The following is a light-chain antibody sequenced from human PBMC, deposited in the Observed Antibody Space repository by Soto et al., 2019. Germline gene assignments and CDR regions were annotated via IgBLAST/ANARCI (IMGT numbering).Light chain of an antibody. V-gene: IGKV3-15*01. CDR3: QQYYKWPPIT. CDR1: QSVGRN. Sequence: EIVVTQSPATLSVSPGERVALSCRASQSVGRNLAWYQQKPGQAPRLLIYAVSTRATGIPDRFSGSGSGTAFTLNISSLQPVDFAVYYCQQYYKWPPITFGQGTRLEIK. J-gene: IGKJ5*01. CDR2: AVS.